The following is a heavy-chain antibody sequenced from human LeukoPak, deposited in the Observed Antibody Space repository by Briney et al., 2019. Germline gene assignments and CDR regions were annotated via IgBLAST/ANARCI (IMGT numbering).Heavy chain of an antibody. CDR1: GGSISHYF. J-gene: IGHJ2*01. CDR2: IYYSGST. V-gene: IGHV4-59*08. D-gene: IGHD6-19*01. Sequence: PSETLSLTCTVSGGSISHYFWSWVRQPPGKALEWIGYIYYSGSTNYNPSLKSRVTISVDTSKNQFSLKLSSVTAADTAVYYCAKTVAGYWYFDLWGRGTLVTVSS. CDR3: AKTVAGYWYFDL.